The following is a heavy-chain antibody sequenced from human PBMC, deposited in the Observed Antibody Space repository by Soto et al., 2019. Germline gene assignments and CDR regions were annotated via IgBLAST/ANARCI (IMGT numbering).Heavy chain of an antibody. CDR1: GFTFSSYW. CDR3: VRTSLVVAAATREDY. J-gene: IGHJ4*02. Sequence: EVQLVESGGGLVQPGESLRLSCAASGFTFSSYWMHWVRQAPGKGSVWVSRINSDGSSTSYAGSVKGRFTISRDNAKNTLYLQMNSLRAEDTAVYYCVRTSLVVAAATREDYWGQGTLVTVSS. CDR2: INSDGSST. V-gene: IGHV3-74*01. D-gene: IGHD2-15*01.